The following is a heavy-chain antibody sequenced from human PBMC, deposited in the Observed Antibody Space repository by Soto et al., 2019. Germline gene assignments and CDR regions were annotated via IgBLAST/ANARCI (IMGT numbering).Heavy chain of an antibody. CDR3: ARDRGVHIVVVPADPLFDY. V-gene: IGHV1-18*01. CDR2: ISAYNGNT. D-gene: IGHD2-2*01. Sequence: ASVKVSCKASGYTFTSCGISWVRQAPGQGLEWMGWISAYNGNTNYAQKLQGRVTMTTDTSTSTAYMELRSLRSDDTAVYYCARDRGVHIVVVPADPLFDYWGQGTLVTVSS. CDR1: GYTFTSCG. J-gene: IGHJ4*02.